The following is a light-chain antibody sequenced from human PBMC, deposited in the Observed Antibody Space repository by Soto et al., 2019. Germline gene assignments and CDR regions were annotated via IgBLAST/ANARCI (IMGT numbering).Light chain of an antibody. J-gene: IGLJ1*01. Sequence: QSVLTQPPSASGTPGQRVTISCSGSSSNIGNNPVNWYQQLPGAAPKLLMHSNNQRPSGVPDRFSGSNSGTSASLDISGLQAEDEADYYCAAWDDSLNGYVLGSGTKVTVL. V-gene: IGLV1-44*01. CDR2: SNN. CDR1: SSNIGNNP. CDR3: AAWDDSLNGYV.